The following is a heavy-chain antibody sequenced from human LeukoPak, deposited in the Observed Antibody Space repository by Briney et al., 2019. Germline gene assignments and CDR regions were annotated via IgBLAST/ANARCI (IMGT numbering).Heavy chain of an antibody. J-gene: IGHJ4*02. CDR3: VGVGGSSNWFTFHY. Sequence: GRSLRLSCAASGFTFSIYDMHWVRQAPGKGLEWVSIINIAGDTYYSGSVKGRFTISRENAKNSLYLQMNSLRAGDTAVYYCVGVGGSSNWFTFHYWGQGTLVTVSS. D-gene: IGHD6-13*01. V-gene: IGHV3-13*04. CDR1: GFTFSIYD. CDR2: INIAGDT.